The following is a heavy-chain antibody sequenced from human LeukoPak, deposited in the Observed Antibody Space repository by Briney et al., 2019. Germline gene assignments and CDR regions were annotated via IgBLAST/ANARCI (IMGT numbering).Heavy chain of an antibody. CDR3: AGKYCSSTSCASAYYYMDV. CDR1: GGTFSSYA. Sequence: SVKVSCKASGGTFSSYAISWVRQAPGQGLEWMGGIIPIFGTANYAQKFQGRVTITTDESTSTAYMELSSLRSEDTAVYYCAGKYCSSTSCASAYYYMDVWGKGTTVTVSS. V-gene: IGHV1-69*05. J-gene: IGHJ6*03. D-gene: IGHD2-2*01. CDR2: IIPIFGTA.